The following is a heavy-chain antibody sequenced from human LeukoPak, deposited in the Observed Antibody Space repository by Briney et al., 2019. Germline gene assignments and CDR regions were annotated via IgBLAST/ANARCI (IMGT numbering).Heavy chain of an antibody. CDR2: FDPEDGET. D-gene: IGHD2/OR15-2a*01. J-gene: IGHJ5*02. Sequence: ASVKVSCKVSGYTLTELSMHWVRQAPGKGLEWMGGFDPEDGETIYAQKFQGRVTMTEDTSTDTAYMELSSLRSEDTAVYYCATPVRIEGVDWFDPWGQGTLVTVSS. CDR1: GYTLTELS. CDR3: ATPVRIEGVDWFDP. V-gene: IGHV1-24*01.